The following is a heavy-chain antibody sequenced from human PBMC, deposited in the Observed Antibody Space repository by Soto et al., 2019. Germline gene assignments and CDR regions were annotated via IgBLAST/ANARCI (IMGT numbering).Heavy chain of an antibody. CDR2: IYYSGTT. J-gene: IGHJ6*02. CDR3: ARGVYDYWSGYYAGSGLDV. Sequence: QVPLQESGPGLVKPSETLSLTCTVSGDSMSPFYWNWIRQSPTKGLEWIGYIYYSGTTNYNPSLKSRVAISVDTSKNQFYLKLDSVTAADTAVYYCARGVYDYWSGYYAGSGLDVWGQGTTVTVSS. D-gene: IGHD3-3*01. CDR1: GDSMSPFY. V-gene: IGHV4-59*13.